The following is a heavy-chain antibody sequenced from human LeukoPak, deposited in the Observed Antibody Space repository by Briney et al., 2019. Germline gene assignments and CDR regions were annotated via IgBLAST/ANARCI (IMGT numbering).Heavy chain of an antibody. V-gene: IGHV1-18*01. CDR2: ISAYNGNT. CDR1: GYTFTSYG. Sequence: ASVKVSCKASGYTFTSYGNSWVRQAPGQGLEWMGWISAYNGNTNYAQKLQGRVTMTTDTSTSTAYMELRSLRSDDTAVYYCASLVVPAASRGDYYYYMDVWGKGTTVTVSS. CDR3: ASLVVPAASRGDYYYYMDV. J-gene: IGHJ6*03. D-gene: IGHD2-2*01.